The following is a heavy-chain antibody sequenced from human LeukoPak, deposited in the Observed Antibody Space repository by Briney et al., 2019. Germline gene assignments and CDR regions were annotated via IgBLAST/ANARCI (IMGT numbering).Heavy chain of an antibody. CDR2: IIPIFGTA. CDR3: ARGVEKWVGATGRRYYFDY. CDR1: GGTFSSYA. D-gene: IGHD1-26*01. V-gene: IGHV1-69*13. J-gene: IGHJ4*02. Sequence: ASVKVSCKASGGTFSSYAISWVRQAPGQGLEWMGGIIPIFGTANYAQKFQGRVTITADESTSTAYMELSSLRSEDTAVYYCARGVEKWVGATGRRYYFDYWGQGTLVTVSS.